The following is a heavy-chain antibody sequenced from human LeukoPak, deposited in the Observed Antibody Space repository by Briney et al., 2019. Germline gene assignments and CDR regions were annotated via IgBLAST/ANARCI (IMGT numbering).Heavy chain of an antibody. J-gene: IGHJ5*02. Sequence: GGSLRLSCAASGFTFSSYAMSWVRQAPGKGLEWVSRINSDGSSTSYADSVKGRFTISRDNAKNTLYLQMNSLRAEDTAVYYCTIRGGPYWFDPWGQGTLVTVSS. CDR1: GFTFSSYA. CDR2: INSDGSST. V-gene: IGHV3-74*01. CDR3: TIRGGPYWFDP. D-gene: IGHD2-21*01.